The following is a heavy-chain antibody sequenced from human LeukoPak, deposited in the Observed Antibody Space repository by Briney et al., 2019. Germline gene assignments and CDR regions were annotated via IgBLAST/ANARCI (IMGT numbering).Heavy chain of an antibody. CDR2: IWFDGSHQ. J-gene: IGHJ4*02. Sequence: GSLRLSCAASGFIFSNYAMHWVRQAPGKGLEWVAVIWFDGSHQYYADSVKGRFTISRDNSKKTLYLQMDSLSPEDTAVYYCARTQGRFYGSGSYKGFDCWGRGTLVTVSS. CDR3: ARTQGRFYGSGSYKGFDC. V-gene: IGHV3-33*01. CDR1: GFIFSNYA. D-gene: IGHD3-10*01.